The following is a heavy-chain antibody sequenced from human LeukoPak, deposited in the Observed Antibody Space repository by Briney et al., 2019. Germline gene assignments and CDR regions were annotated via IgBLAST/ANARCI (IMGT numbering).Heavy chain of an antibody. V-gene: IGHV3-23*01. D-gene: IGHD1-1*01. Sequence: PGGSLRLSCAASGFTFSSYAMSWVRQAPGKGVEWVSTISNSDGNTYYADSVKGRFTISRDNSKNTLYLQMNSLTAEDTAIYYCAKATGPLGNWGEGTLVTVSS. J-gene: IGHJ4*02. CDR2: ISNSDGNT. CDR3: AKATGPLGN. CDR1: GFTFSSYA.